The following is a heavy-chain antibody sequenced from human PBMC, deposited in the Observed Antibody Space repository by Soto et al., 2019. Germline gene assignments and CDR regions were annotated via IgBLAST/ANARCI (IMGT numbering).Heavy chain of an antibody. Sequence: QVQLVQSGAEVKKPGASVKVSCKASGYTFTAYYMHWVRQDPGQGLEWMGLINPSDGSTTHAQKFQGRVTMTRDSSTSTLYMELSRLRSEDTAVYYCAREGEYYFDSSGYCFVFWGQGTLVTVSS. CDR3: AREGEYYFDSSGYCFVF. CDR1: GYTFTAYY. D-gene: IGHD3-22*01. V-gene: IGHV1-46*01. CDR2: INPSDGST. J-gene: IGHJ4*02.